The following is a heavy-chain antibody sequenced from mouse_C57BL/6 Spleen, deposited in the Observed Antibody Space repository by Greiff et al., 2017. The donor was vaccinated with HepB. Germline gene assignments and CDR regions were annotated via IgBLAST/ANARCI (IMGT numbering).Heavy chain of an antibody. CDR2: IYPRSGNT. Sequence: QVQLQQSGAGLVRPGASVKLSCKASGYTFTSYGISWVKQRPGQGLEWIGEIYPRSGNTYYNEKFKGKATLTADKSSSTAYMELRSLTSEDSAIYFCARLSDYDRSAWFAYWGQGTLVTVSA. CDR3: ARLSDYDRSAWFAY. V-gene: IGHV1-81*01. CDR1: GYTFTSYG. D-gene: IGHD2-4*01. J-gene: IGHJ3*01.